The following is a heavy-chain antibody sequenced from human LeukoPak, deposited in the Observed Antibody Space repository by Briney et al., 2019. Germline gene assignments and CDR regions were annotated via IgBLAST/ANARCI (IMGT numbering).Heavy chain of an antibody. CDR3: AKDLNPYAAFDI. CDR2: IRYDGSNK. CDR1: GFTFSSYG. J-gene: IGHJ3*02. Sequence: GGSLRLSCAASGFTFSSYGMHWVRQAPGKGLEWVAFIRYDGSNKYYADSVKGRFTISRDNSKNTLYLQMNSLRAEDTAVYYCAKDLNPYAAFDIWGQGTMVTVSS. D-gene: IGHD2-2*01. V-gene: IGHV3-30*02.